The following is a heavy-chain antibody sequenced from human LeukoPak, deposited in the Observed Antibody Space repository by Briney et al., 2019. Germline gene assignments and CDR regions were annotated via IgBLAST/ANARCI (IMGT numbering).Heavy chain of an antibody. CDR1: GFTFSNYE. D-gene: IGHD3-16*02. CDR2: ISYSGSTI. V-gene: IGHV3-48*03. Sequence: GGSLRLSCAASGFTFSNYEMNWVRQAPGKGLEWVSYISYSGSTIYYADSVKGRFTISRDNAKNSLYLQMNSLRAEDTAVYYCARETTFGGAIVIPAGLDFWGQGTLVTVSS. J-gene: IGHJ4*02. CDR3: ARETTFGGAIVIPAGLDF.